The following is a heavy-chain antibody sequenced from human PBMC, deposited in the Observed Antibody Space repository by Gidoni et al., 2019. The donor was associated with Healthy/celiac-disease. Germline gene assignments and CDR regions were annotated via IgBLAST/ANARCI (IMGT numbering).Heavy chain of an antibody. D-gene: IGHD7-27*01. CDR2: IIPIFGTA. CDR1: VGTFSSYA. J-gene: IGHJ6*02. V-gene: IGHV1-69*01. CDR3: ARPLGTLRYYGMDV. Sequence: QVQLVQAGAEVKKPRSSVKVSCKASVGTFSSYAISWVRQAPGQGLEWMGGIIPIFGTAKYAQKFQGRVTITADESTSTAYMELSSLSSEDTAVYYCARPLGTLRYYGMDVWGQGTTVTVSS.